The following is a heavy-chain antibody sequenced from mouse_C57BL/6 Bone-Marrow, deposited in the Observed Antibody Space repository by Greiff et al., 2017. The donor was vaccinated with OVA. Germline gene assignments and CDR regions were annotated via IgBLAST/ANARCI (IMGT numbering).Heavy chain of an antibody. CDR2: INPNNGGT. CDR1: GYTFTDYY. V-gene: IGHV1-26*01. CDR3: ARRTAQDPYYAMGY. J-gene: IGHJ4*01. D-gene: IGHD3-2*02. Sequence: VQLQQSGPELVKPGASVKISCKASGYTFTDYYMNWVKQSHGKSLEWIGDINPNNGGTSYNQKFKGKATLTVDKSSSTAYMELRSLTSEDSAVYYCARRTAQDPYYAMGYWGQGTSVTVSS.